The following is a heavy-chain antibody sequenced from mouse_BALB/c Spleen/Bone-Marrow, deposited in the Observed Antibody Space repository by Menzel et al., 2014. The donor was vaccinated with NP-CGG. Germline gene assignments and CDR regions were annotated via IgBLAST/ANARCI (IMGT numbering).Heavy chain of an antibody. CDR2: IYPYNGGT. CDR3: ARKDYDSFFDY. J-gene: IGHJ2*01. Sequence: EVQLQQSGPELVKPGASVKISCKASGYTFTDYNMHWVKQSHGKSLEWIGYIYPYNGGTGYNQKFKTKATLTVDNSSSTAYMELRRLTSEDAAVYYCARKDYDSFFDYWGQGTTLTVSS. V-gene: IGHV1S29*02. D-gene: IGHD2-4*01. CDR1: GYTFTDYN.